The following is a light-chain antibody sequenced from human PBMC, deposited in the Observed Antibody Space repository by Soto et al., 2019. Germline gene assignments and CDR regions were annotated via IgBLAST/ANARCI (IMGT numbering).Light chain of an antibody. Sequence: EIVLTQSPGTLFLSPGERATLSCRASQSVSDSYLAWYQQKPGQAPRLLIYASSRATGIPDRFSGSGSGTHFTLTISRLEPEDFAVYYCHHYGTSALFGPGTKVDIK. J-gene: IGKJ3*01. V-gene: IGKV3-20*01. CDR2: AS. CDR3: HHYGTSAL. CDR1: QSVSDSY.